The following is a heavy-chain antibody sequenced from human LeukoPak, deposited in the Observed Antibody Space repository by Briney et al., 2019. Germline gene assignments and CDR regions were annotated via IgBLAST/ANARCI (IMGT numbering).Heavy chain of an antibody. CDR3: ARGPGTDDYGDPQRFDY. V-gene: IGHV4-39*07. Sequence: PSETLSLTCTVSGGSISSSSYYWGWIRQPPGKGLEWIGSIYYSGSTYYNPSLKSRVTISVDKSKNQFSLKLSSVTAADTAVYYCARGPGTDDYGDPQRFDYWGQGTLVTVSS. J-gene: IGHJ4*02. CDR2: IYYSGST. CDR1: GGSISSSSYY. D-gene: IGHD4-17*01.